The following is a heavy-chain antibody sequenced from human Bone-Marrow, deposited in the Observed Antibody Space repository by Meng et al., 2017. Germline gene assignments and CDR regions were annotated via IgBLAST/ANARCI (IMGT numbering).Heavy chain of an antibody. J-gene: IGHJ4*02. V-gene: IGHV4-34*01. Sequence: QVQVQQWGAGLLKPSETLSLTCAFYGGSFRAYDWSWIRPPPGKGLEWLGQINHSGSTNDNPSLKSRVTISIDTSRNQLSLKLSSVTAADTAVYYCRLAYCMGDCVDYWGQGTLVTVSS. CDR3: RLAYCMGDCVDY. CDR2: INHSGST. CDR1: GGSFRAYD. D-gene: IGHD2-21*01.